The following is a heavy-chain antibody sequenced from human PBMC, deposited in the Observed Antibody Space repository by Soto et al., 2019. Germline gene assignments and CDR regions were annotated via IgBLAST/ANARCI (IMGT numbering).Heavy chain of an antibody. CDR1: GYTFTSYA. V-gene: IGHV1-3*01. J-gene: IGHJ4*02. CDR3: ARTYYYDSSGYYIVYFDY. CDR2: INAGNGNT. D-gene: IGHD3-22*01. Sequence: ASVKVSCKASGYTFTSYAMHWVRQAPGQRLEWMGWINAGNGNTKYSQKFQGRVTMTEDTSTDTAYMELSSLRSEDTAAYYCARTYYYDSSGYYIVYFDYWGQGTLVTVSS.